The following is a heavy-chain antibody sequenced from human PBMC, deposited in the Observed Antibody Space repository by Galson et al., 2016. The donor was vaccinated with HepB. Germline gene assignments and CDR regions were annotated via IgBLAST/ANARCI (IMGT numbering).Heavy chain of an antibody. J-gene: IGHJ4*02. V-gene: IGHV4-39*02. D-gene: IGHD3-16*01. Sequence: SETLSLTCTVSGGSISSSSYYWGWIRQPPGKGLEWIGTIYYSGSTYYNPSLKSRVTISVDTSKNQFSLKMRSVTAADTAVYYCARETHKIVLRRGGSVFYFDSWGRGILVTVSS. CDR1: GGSISSSSYY. CDR3: ARETHKIVLRRGGSVFYFDS. CDR2: IYYSGST.